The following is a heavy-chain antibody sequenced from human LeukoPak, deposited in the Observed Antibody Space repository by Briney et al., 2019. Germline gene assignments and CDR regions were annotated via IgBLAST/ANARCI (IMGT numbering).Heavy chain of an antibody. CDR2: FDPEDSET. D-gene: IGHD6-13*01. CDR1: GYTLTELS. CDR3: ATTIISSTRIYYYGMDV. V-gene: IGHV1-24*01. Sequence: ALVKVSCKVSGYTLTELSMHWVRQAPGKGLEWMGGFDPEDSETIYAQKFQGRVTMTEDTSTDTAYMELSSLRSEDTAVYYCATTIISSTRIYYYGMDVWGQGTTVTVSS. J-gene: IGHJ6*02.